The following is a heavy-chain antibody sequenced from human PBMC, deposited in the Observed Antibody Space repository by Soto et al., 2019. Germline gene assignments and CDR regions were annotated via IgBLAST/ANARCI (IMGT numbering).Heavy chain of an antibody. D-gene: IGHD2-15*01. Sequence: PSETLSLTCTVSGGSISSYYWSWIRQPPGKGLEWIGYIYYSGSTNYNPSLKSRVTISVDTSKNKFSLKLSSVTAADTAVYYCARQVYCSGSSCYSRPYDAFDIWGQGTMVTVSS. V-gene: IGHV4-59*08. J-gene: IGHJ3*02. CDR2: IYYSGST. CDR3: ARQVYCSGSSCYSRPYDAFDI. CDR1: GGSISSYY.